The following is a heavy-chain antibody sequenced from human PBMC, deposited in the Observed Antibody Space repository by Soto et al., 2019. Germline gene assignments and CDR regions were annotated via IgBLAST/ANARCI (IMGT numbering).Heavy chain of an antibody. V-gene: IGHV3-30-3*01. CDR2: ISYDGSSK. D-gene: IGHD3-22*01. CDR1: GFTFSSYA. Sequence: QVQLVESGGGVVQPGRSLRLSCAASGFTFSSYAMHWVRQAPGKGLEWVAVISYDGSSKFYADSVKGRFTISRDNSKNSLYLPMNSLRNGDTAGYYCARRSRGYYLDLYYLGQGTLVTVSS. J-gene: IGHJ4*02. CDR3: ARRSRGYYLDLYY.